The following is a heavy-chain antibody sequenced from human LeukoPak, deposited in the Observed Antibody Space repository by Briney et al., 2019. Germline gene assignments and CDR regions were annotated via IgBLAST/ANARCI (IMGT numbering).Heavy chain of an antibody. CDR2: ISSSGSTI. D-gene: IGHD5-18*01. CDR1: GFTFSSYE. J-gene: IGHJ4*02. Sequence: GGPLRLSCAASGFTFSSYEMKWVRQARGKGLEGVSYISSSGSTIYYADSVKGRFTISRDNAKNSLYLQMTSLRAEDTAVYYCARGRAAMGPYFDYWGQGTLVTVSS. V-gene: IGHV3-48*03. CDR3: ARGRAAMGPYFDY.